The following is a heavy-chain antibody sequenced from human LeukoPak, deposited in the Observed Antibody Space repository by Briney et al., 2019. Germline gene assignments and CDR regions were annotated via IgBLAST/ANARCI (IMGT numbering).Heavy chain of an antibody. CDR2: ISYDGSNK. V-gene: IGHV3-30*04. D-gene: IGHD6-6*01. Sequence: GGSLRLSCAASGFTFSSYAMHWVRQAPGKGLEWVAVISYDGSNKYYADSVKGRFTISRDNSKNTLYLQMNSLRADDAAVYYCARVNLDYSSSSVAGEYYYYYMDVWGKGTTVTVSS. CDR3: ARVNLDYSSSSVAGEYYYYYMDV. CDR1: GFTFSSYA. J-gene: IGHJ6*03.